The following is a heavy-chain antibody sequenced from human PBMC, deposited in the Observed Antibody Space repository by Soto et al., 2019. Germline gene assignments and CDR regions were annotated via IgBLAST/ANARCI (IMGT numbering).Heavy chain of an antibody. J-gene: IGHJ3*02. Sequence: PGESLEISCKGSGYSFTSYWISWVRQMPGKGLEWMGRIDPSDSYTNYSPSFQGHVTISADKSISTAYLQWSSLKASDTAMYYCARHRGYDSPGGAFDIWGQGTMVTVSS. V-gene: IGHV5-10-1*01. CDR2: IDPSDSYT. D-gene: IGHD5-12*01. CDR1: GYSFTSYW. CDR3: ARHRGYDSPGGAFDI.